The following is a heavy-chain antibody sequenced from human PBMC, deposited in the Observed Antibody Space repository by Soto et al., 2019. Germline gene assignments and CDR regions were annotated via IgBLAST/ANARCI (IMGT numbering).Heavy chain of an antibody. CDR1: GGSISSYY. V-gene: IGHV4-59*08. D-gene: IGHD3-10*01. CDR3: ASMGYHYGSGSYPLDY. J-gene: IGHJ4*02. CDR2: MYNSGST. Sequence: PSETLSLTCTVSGGSISSYYWSWIRQTPGKGLEWIGFMYNSGSTHYNPSLKSRVTISLDTSKNQFSLNLRSVTAADTAVYYCASMGYHYGSGSYPLDYWGQGTLVTVSS.